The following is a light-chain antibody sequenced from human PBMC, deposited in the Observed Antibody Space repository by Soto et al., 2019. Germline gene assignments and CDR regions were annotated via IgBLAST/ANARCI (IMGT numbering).Light chain of an antibody. V-gene: IGKV4-1*01. J-gene: IGKJ4*01. CDR3: QQYFITPLT. Sequence: DILMTQSPDSLRVSLGERATISCTSSLNIYFKSNNRNYLAWYQQKTGQPPKLLVYWASTRESGVPDRFTGSGSGTYFTLTIDNVQPDDVAVYYCQQYFITPLTFGGGTKGDIK. CDR2: WAS. CDR1: LNIYFKSNNRNY.